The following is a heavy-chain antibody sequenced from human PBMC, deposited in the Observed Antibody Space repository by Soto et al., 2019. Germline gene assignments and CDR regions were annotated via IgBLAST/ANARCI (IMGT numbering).Heavy chain of an antibody. CDR1: GFTFSTYT. D-gene: IGHD3-10*01. V-gene: IGHV3-48*02. J-gene: IGHJ6*02. CDR2: ISSSSSTI. CDR3: AIEEWWGSGHYRMGV. Sequence: PGGSVRLSCAASGFTFSTYTMNWVRQAPGKGLEWVSYISSSSSTIYYADSVKRRFTISRDNAKNSLYLQMNSLRDEDTAVYYCAIEEWWGSGHYRMGVWGRGTSVPVSS.